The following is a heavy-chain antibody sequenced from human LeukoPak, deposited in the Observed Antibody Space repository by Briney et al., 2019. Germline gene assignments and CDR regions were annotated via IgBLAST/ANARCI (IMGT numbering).Heavy chain of an antibody. D-gene: IGHD2-2*02. CDR3: ARERRYRSSTSCYTGGDY. V-gene: IGHV3-11*04. CDR2: ISSSGSTI. Sequence: PGGSLRLSCAASGFTFSDYYMSWIRQAPGKGLGWVSYISSSGSTIYYADSVKGRFTISRDNAKNSLYLQMNSLRAEDTAVYYCARERRYRSSTSCYTGGDYWGQGTLVTVSS. J-gene: IGHJ4*02. CDR1: GFTFSDYY.